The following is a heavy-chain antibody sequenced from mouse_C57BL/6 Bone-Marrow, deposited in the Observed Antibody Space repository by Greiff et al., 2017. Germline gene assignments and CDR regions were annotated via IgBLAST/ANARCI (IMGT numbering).Heavy chain of an antibody. CDR1: GFTFSSYA. CDR3: AGFDY. J-gene: IGHJ2*01. CDR2: ISDGGSYT. Sequence: EVKLMESGGGLVKPGGSLKLSCAASGFTFSSYAMSWVRQTPEKRLEWVATISDGGSYTYYPDNVKGRFTISRDNAKNNLYLQMSHLKSEDTAMYYCAGFDYWGQGTTLTVSS. V-gene: IGHV5-4*03.